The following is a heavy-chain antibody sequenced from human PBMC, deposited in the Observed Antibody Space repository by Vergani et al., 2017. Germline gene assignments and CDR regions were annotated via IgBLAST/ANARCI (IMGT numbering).Heavy chain of an antibody. J-gene: IGHJ1*01. CDR2: ISYDGTQK. CDR3: ATKSCGTPGCQIGYFRG. CDR1: GFTSSYYG. Sequence: QVHLVESGGGVVQPGRSLRVSCVVSGFTSSYYGMHWVRQAPGKGLEWVAVISYDGTQKYYADSVKGRFTISRDNSKSTLYLQMNSLRTEDTAVYYCATKSCGTPGCQIGYFRGWGQGTLVTVSS. V-gene: IGHV3-30*03. D-gene: IGHD1-1*01.